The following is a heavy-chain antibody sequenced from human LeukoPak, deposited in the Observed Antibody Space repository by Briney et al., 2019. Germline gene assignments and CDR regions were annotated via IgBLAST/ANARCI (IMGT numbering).Heavy chain of an antibody. J-gene: IGHJ5*02. CDR3: AKEEARWEWFDP. V-gene: IGHV3-66*01. CDR2: ISSDGCT. D-gene: IGHD1-26*01. CDR1: GFTVNSND. Sequence: PGGSLRLSCAACGFTVNSNDMSWVRQAPGKGLEWVSVISSDGCTYYADSVKGRFTISRGNSKNTLDLQMNSLRVEDTAVYYCAKEEARWEWFDPWGQGTLVTVSS.